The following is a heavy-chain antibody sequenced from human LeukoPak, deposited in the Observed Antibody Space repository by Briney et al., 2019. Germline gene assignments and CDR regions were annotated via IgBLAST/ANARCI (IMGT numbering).Heavy chain of an antibody. J-gene: IGHJ5*02. CDR2: ISPTSGGT. V-gene: IGHV1-2*02. Sequence: ASVKVSCKASGYTFTGYYMHWVRQAPGQGLEWMGWISPTSGGTNYAQKFQGRVTMTRDTSISTAYMELSSLRSEDTAVYYCARDNSVEDTAWWFDPWGQGTLVTVSS. CDR3: ARDNSVEDTAWWFDP. CDR1: GYTFTGYY. D-gene: IGHD4-23*01.